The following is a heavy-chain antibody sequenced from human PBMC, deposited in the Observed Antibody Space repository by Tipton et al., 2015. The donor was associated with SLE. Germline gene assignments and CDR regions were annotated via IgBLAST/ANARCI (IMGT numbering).Heavy chain of an antibody. CDR1: GGSIISSTYF. V-gene: IGHV4-39*07. CDR3: ANYDILTGYLDY. J-gene: IGHJ4*02. D-gene: IGHD3-9*01. Sequence: TLSLTCTVSGGSIISSTYFWAWIRQPPGKGLEWIGSIYYGRSTNYNPSLKSRVTISVDTSKNQFSLKLSSVTAADTAVYYCANYDILTGYLDYWGQGTLVTVSS. CDR2: IYYGRST.